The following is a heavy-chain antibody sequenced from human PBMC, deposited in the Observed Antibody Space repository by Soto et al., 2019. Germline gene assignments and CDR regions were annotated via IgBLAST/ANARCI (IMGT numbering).Heavy chain of an antibody. CDR1: GFTLRNYP. V-gene: IGHV3-30-3*01. CDR2: ISYDGSNR. D-gene: IGHD1-26*01. Sequence: GGSLRLSCAASGFTLRNYPMNWVRQAPDKGLQWVAVISYDGSNRDYADSVRGRFTISRDNSKNTLYLQMNSLRPEDTAVYYCAQLLGGSYAFEIWGQGTMVTVSS. J-gene: IGHJ3*02. CDR3: AQLLGGSYAFEI.